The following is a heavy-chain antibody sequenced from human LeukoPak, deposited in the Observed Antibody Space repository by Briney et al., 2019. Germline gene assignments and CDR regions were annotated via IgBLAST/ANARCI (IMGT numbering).Heavy chain of an antibody. CDR2: ISGSGGST. CDR1: GFTFSSYA. CDR3: AKGRLKLGYYFDY. D-gene: IGHD7-27*01. V-gene: IGHV3-23*01. J-gene: IGHJ4*02. Sequence: GGSLGLSCAASGFTFSSYAMSWVRQAPGKGLEWVSAISGSGGSTYYADSVKGRCTISRDNSKNTLYLQMHSLRAEDTAVYYCAKGRLKLGYYFDYWGQGTLVTASS.